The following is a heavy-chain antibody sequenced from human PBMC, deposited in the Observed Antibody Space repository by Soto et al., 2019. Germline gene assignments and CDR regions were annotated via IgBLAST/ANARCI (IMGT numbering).Heavy chain of an antibody. V-gene: IGHV1-18*01. Sequence: ASVKVSCKASGYTFTSYGISWVRQAPGQGLEWMGWISAYNGNTNYAQKLQGRVTMTTDTSTSTAYMELRSLRSDDTAVYYCARGGSYDSSGYYSGDYYYYYGMDVWGQGTTVTVSS. J-gene: IGHJ6*02. CDR2: ISAYNGNT. D-gene: IGHD3-22*01. CDR1: GYTFTSYG. CDR3: ARGGSYDSSGYYSGDYYYYYGMDV.